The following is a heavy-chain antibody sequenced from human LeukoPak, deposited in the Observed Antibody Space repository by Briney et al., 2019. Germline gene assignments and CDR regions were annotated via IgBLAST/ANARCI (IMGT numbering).Heavy chain of an antibody. D-gene: IGHD4-17*01. V-gene: IGHV3-11*06. CDR1: GFTFSDYY. CDR3: AIKRAVTTDFDY. CDR2: ISTSSTYT. J-gene: IGHJ4*02. Sequence: PGGSLRLSCAASGFTFSDYYMSWIRRAPGKGLEWVSKISTSSTYTKYADPVEGRFTVSRDNAKNTLYLQMNSLRAEDTAVYYCAIKRAVTTDFDYWGQGTLVTVSS.